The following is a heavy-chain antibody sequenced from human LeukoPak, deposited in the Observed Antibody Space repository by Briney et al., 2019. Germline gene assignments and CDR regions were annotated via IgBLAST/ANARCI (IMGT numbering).Heavy chain of an antibody. J-gene: IGHJ6*03. CDR2: IYSGGST. CDR3: AREPSGYDYDYYYMDV. Sequence: PGGSLRLSCAASGFTFSSYAMSWVRQAPGKGLEWVSVIYSGGSTYYADSVKGRFTISRDNSKNTLYLQMNSLRAEDTAVYYCAREPSGYDYDYYYMDVWGKGTTVTISS. CDR1: GFTFSSYA. V-gene: IGHV3-66*01. D-gene: IGHD5-12*01.